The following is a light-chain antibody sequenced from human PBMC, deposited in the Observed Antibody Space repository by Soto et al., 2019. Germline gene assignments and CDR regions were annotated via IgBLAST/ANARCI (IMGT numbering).Light chain of an antibody. V-gene: IGKV1-5*01. J-gene: IGKJ5*01. CDR2: DAS. CDR3: QQYNSPIT. CDR1: QNINNY. Sequence: DIQMTQSPSSLSASVGDRVTITCQASQNINNYLNWYQQKPGRAPKLLIYDASSLESGVPSRFSGSGSGTEFTLTISSLQPDDFATYYCQQYNSPITFGQGTRLEIK.